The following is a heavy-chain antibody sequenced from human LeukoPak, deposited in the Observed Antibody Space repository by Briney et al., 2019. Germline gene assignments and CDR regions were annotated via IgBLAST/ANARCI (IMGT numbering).Heavy chain of an antibody. V-gene: IGHV1-8*03. CDR3: ARIVGGRLINWFDP. D-gene: IGHD2-15*01. J-gene: IGHJ5*02. CDR2: MNPNSGNT. Sequence: GASVKVSCKASGYTFTSYDINWVRQATGQGLEWMGWMNPNSGNTGYAQKFQGRVTITRNTSISTAYMELSSLRSEDTAVYYCARIVGGRLINWFDPWGQGTLVTVSS. CDR1: GYTFTSYD.